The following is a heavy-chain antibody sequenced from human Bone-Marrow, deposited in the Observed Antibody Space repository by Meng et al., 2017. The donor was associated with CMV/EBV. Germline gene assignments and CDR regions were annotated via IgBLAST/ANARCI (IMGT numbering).Heavy chain of an antibody. D-gene: IGHD5-12*01. V-gene: IGHV1-2*02. CDR2: INPNSGGT. Sequence: ASVKVSCKASGYTFTGYYMHWVRQAPGQGLEWMGWINPNSGGTNYAQKLQGRVTMTTDTSTSTAYMELRSLRSDDTAVYYCARVRWLRSGYFDYWGQGTLVTVSS. CDR1: GYTFTGYY. J-gene: IGHJ4*02. CDR3: ARVRWLRSGYFDY.